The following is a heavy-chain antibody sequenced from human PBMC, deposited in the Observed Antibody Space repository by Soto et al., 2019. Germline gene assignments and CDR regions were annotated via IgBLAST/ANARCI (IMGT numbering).Heavy chain of an antibody. J-gene: IGHJ4*02. CDR3: ARAAKGSGYYLDY. Sequence: PSETLSLTCAVYGGSFSGYYWSWIRQPPGKGLEWIGEINHSGSTNYNPSLKSRVTISVDTSKNQFSLKLSSVTAADTAVYYCARAAKGSGYYLDYWGQGTLVTVSS. D-gene: IGHD3-22*01. V-gene: IGHV4-34*01. CDR1: GGSFSGYY. CDR2: INHSGST.